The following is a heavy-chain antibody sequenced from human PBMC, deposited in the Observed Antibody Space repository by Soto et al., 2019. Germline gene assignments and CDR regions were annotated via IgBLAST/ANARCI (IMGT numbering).Heavy chain of an antibody. CDR2: ISYDGSNK. V-gene: IGHV3-30-3*01. Sequence: LSCGASGFTFRSYAMHWVRQTPGKGLEWVAVISYDGSNKHYADSVKGRFSISRDNAKNMLYLQMDSLSSEDTAVYYCVRSMIIVVRLIGLDYWGQGTLVTVSS. CDR1: GFTFRSYA. D-gene: IGHD3-22*01. J-gene: IGHJ4*02. CDR3: VRSMIIVVRLIGLDY.